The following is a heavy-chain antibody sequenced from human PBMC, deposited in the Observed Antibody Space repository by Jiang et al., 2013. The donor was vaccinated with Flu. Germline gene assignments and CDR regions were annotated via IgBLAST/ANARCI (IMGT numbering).Heavy chain of an antibody. J-gene: IGHJ4*02. CDR2: IYPDDSDT. V-gene: IGHV5-51*01. Sequence: VQLVESGAEVKKPGESLKISCKASGYSFSSYWIGWVRQMPGKGLECMGIIYPDDSDTRYSPSFQGQVNISVDKHMSTAYLQWSSLKASDTAVYYCARKELREGPIDYWGQGTLVTVSS. CDR1: GYSFSSYW. CDR3: ARKELREGPIDY. D-gene: IGHD1-7*01.